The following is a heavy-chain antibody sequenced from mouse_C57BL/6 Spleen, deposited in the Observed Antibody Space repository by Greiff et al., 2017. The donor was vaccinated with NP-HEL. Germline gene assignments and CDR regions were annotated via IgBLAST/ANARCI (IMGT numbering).Heavy chain of an antibody. D-gene: IGHD1-1*01. CDR3: AAYYSAAY. CDR2: IDPSDSDT. CDR1: GYTFTSYW. J-gene: IGHJ3*01. V-gene: IGHV1-52*01. Sequence: QVQLQQPGAELVRPGSSVKLSCKASGYTFTSYWMHWVKQRPIQGLEWIGNIDPSDSDTHYNQKFKDKATLTVDKSSSTAYMQHSSLTSEDSAVYYCAAYYSAAYWGQGTLVTVSA.